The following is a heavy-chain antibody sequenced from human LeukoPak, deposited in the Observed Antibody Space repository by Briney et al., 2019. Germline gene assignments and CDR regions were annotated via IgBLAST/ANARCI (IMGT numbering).Heavy chain of an antibody. Sequence: HPGGSLRLSCAASGFTFSSSAMSWLRQAPGKGLEWVSTINAGGRFTYYPDSVKGRFTISRDNSKNTLYLQMDSLRAEDTAVYYCARDSSTGPGIAVTTEPFIGYYYYGMDVWGQGTTATVSS. CDR3: ARDSSTGPGIAVTTEPFIGYYYYGMDV. D-gene: IGHD6-19*01. CDR1: GFTFSSSA. J-gene: IGHJ6*02. V-gene: IGHV3-23*01. CDR2: INAGGRFT.